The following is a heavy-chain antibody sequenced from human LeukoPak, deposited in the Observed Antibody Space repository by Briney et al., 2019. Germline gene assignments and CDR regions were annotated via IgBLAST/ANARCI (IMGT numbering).Heavy chain of an antibody. V-gene: IGHV3-23*01. CDR3: AKDTRRGSSSPFDY. CDR2: ISGSGGSK. CDR1: GFTFSSYA. Sequence: GGSLRLSCAASGFTFSSYAMSWVRQAPGKGLEWVSAISGSGGSKYYADSVKGRFTISRDNSKNTLYLQMNSLRAEDTAVYYCAKDTRRGSSSPFDYWGQGTLVTVSS. J-gene: IGHJ4*02. D-gene: IGHD6-13*01.